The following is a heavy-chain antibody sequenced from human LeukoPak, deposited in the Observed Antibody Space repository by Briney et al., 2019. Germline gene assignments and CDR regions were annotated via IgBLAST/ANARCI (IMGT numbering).Heavy chain of an antibody. V-gene: IGHV4-59*01. CDR3: ARAYCGGDCYSYYHGMDV. CDR2: MHYSGSI. CDR1: GGSISSYY. D-gene: IGHD2-21*01. Sequence: SSETLSLTCSVSGGSISSYYWSWIRQPPGKGLEWIGYMHYSGSINYNPSLKSRVTISGDTSKNQFSLKLSSVTAADTAVYYCARAYCGGDCYSYYHGMDVWGQGTTVTVSS. J-gene: IGHJ6*02.